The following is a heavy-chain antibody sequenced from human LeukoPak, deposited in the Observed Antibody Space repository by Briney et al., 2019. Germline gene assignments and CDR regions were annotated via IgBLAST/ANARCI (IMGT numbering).Heavy chain of an antibody. J-gene: IGHJ6*03. Sequence: GGSLRLSXAASGFTFSKYSMNWVSQAPGKGLEWVSYISSNGRSVQYADSVKGRFTFSRDNAKNSLYLQMNSLRAEDTAVYYCARDGYDFWSGSIYYYFYMDVWGKGTTVTVSS. CDR3: ARDGYDFWSGSIYYYFYMDV. V-gene: IGHV3-48*01. D-gene: IGHD3-3*01. CDR1: GFTFSKYS. CDR2: ISSNGRSV.